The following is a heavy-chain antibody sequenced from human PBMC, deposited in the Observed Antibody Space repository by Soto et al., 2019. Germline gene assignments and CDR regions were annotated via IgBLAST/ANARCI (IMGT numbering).Heavy chain of an antibody. J-gene: IGHJ4*02. CDR3: AKVFSNFWLYFDY. D-gene: IGHD1-7*01. V-gene: IGHV4-30-2*01. CDR2: IYHSGST. Sequence: PSETLSLTCPVSGASISSGDYSWTWIRQPPGKGLEWIGYIYHSGSTYYSPSLRSRVTISVDKSKNQFSLKLNSVTAADSAVYYCAKVFSNFWLYFDYWGQGILVTVSS. CDR1: GASISSGDYS.